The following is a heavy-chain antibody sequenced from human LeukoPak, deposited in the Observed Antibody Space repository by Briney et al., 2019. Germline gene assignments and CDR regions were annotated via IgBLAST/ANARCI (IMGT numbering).Heavy chain of an antibody. CDR1: GFTFNNHW. V-gene: IGHV3-7*01. J-gene: IGHJ4*02. CDR3: ARDANWASDY. Sequence: GGSLRLSCAASGFTFNNHWMVWVRQASGKGLEWVANINKDGSEKFYGDSVKGRFTISRDNAKNSLYLQMNSLRAADTAVYYCARDANWASDYWGQGTLVTVSS. D-gene: IGHD7-27*01. CDR2: INKDGSEK.